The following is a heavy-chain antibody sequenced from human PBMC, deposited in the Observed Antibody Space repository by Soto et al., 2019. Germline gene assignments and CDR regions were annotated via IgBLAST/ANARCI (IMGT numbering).Heavy chain of an antibody. CDR2: ISAYNGNT. V-gene: IGHV1-18*01. Sequence: GASVKVSCKASGYTFTSYGISWVRQAPGQGLDWMGWISAYNGNTKYAQDLQGRVTMTTDTSTSTAYMELRSLRSDDTAAYYCARFSGGSYNTYYFYYGMDVWGQGTTVTVSS. CDR1: GYTFTSYG. J-gene: IGHJ6*02. CDR3: ARFSGGSYNTYYFYYGMDV. D-gene: IGHD2-15*01.